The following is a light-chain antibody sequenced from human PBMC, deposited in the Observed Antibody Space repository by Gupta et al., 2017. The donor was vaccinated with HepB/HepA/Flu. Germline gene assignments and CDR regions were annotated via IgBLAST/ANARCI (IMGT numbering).Light chain of an antibody. CDR1: QSINSW. CDR2: KAS. CDR3: LQYNTNSRT. J-gene: IGKJ1*01. V-gene: IGKV1-5*03. Sequence: IRRTQSPSTLSPSLGDRVTITGRAGQSINSWLDWYQQKPGRAPKVLIYKASSLESGVPSRFSGSGSGTEFTLTISSLQPDDFATYYCLQYNTNSRTFGQGTKVEIK.